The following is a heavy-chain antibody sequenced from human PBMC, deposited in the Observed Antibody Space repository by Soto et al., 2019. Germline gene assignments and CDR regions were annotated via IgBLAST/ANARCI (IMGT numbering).Heavy chain of an antibody. CDR2: IDGSGGTT. Sequence: EFQVLQSGGGLVQPGGSLTLSCAASGFPFSSTDMTWVRQAPGKGLEWVSTIDGSGGTTYYADSVKGRFTISRDNSINTVFLQMNRLRADDTALYFCAKNSGWFNTWGQGALVTVSS. D-gene: IGHD3-10*01. CDR3: AKNSGWFNT. J-gene: IGHJ5*02. V-gene: IGHV3-23*01. CDR1: GFPFSSTD.